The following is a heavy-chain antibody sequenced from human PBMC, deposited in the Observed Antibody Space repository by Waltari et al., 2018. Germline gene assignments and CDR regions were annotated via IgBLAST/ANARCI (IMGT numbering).Heavy chain of an antibody. CDR3: AKTNYDFSGGDYMDV. V-gene: IGHV3-23*01. CDR1: GVSFRMYV. J-gene: IGHJ6*03. CDR2: IGGCGDGS. Sequence: EGQVLECGGGWVQHGGSVRLSCVASGVSFRMYVVSWVRQAPGRGLEWVYVIGGCGDGSVYAESVKGRFSISRDNAKNMLSLQMNSLRAEDTAVYYCAKTNYDFSGGDYMDVWGIGTTVPVSS. D-gene: IGHD3-16*01.